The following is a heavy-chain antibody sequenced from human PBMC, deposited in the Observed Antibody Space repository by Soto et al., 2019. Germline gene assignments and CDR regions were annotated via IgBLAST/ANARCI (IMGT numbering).Heavy chain of an antibody. J-gene: IGHJ4*02. V-gene: IGHV3-30*18. CDR1: GFTFNTYG. D-gene: IGHD2-2*02. Sequence: QDHLVESGGGVVQPGKSLRLSCAASGFTFNTYGMHWVRQAPGKGLEWVAVISYDGSDKFYADSVKGRFTISRDNSKNTLYLQMSSLRAEDTAIYYCAKSPNFYCSSPNCYKYYFDYWGQGTLVTVSS. CDR3: AKSPNFYCSSPNCYKYYFDY. CDR2: ISYDGSDK.